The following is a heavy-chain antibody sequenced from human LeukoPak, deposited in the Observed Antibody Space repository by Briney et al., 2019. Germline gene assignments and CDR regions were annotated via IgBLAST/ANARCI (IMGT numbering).Heavy chain of an antibody. CDR3: ASGGGSLDY. Sequence: ASVKVSCKASGYTFTGYYMHWVRQAPGQGLEWMGWINTNTGNPMYAQGFTGRFVFSLDTSVSTAYLQISSLKAEDTAVYYCASGGGSLDYWGQGTLVTVSS. CDR2: INTNTGNP. D-gene: IGHD2-15*01. V-gene: IGHV7-4-1*02. J-gene: IGHJ4*02. CDR1: GYTFTGYY.